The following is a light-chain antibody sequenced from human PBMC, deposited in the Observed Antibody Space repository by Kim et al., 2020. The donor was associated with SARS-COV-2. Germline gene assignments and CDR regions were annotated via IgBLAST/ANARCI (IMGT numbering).Light chain of an antibody. V-gene: IGKV3-20*01. Sequence: LSPEGIATLSSRASHIVSGSHLAWYQQKPGQAPRLLIYAASSRATGIPDRVSGSGSGTDFTLTISRLEPEDFAVYYCQQYASLPYSFGRGTKLEI. CDR3: QQYASLPYS. CDR2: AAS. J-gene: IGKJ2*03. CDR1: HIVSGSH.